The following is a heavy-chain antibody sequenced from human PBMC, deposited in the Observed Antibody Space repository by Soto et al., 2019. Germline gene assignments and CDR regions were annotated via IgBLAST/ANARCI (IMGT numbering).Heavy chain of an antibody. CDR3: ARAVIVVVVAAGPYFDY. D-gene: IGHD2-15*01. V-gene: IGHV2-5*02. CDR1: GFSLSTSGVG. CDR2: IYWDDDK. J-gene: IGHJ4*02. Sequence: GSGPTLVNPTQTLTLTCTFSGFSLSTSGVGVGWIRQPPGKALEWLALIYWDDDKRYSPSLKSRLTITKDTSKNQVVLTMTNMDPVDTATYYCARAVIVVVVAAGPYFDYWGQGTLVTGSS.